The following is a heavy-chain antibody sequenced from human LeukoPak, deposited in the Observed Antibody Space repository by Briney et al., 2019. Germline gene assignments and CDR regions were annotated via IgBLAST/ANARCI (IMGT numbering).Heavy chain of an antibody. V-gene: IGHV1-2*02. D-gene: IGHD1-26*01. CDR2: ISPNSGGT. Sequence: ASVKVSCKASGYTFTGYYLHWVRQAPGQGLEWMGWISPNSGGTNYAQKFQGRVTMTRDTSISTAYMELSRLRSDDTAVYYCARFLDSGDFNAYDAFRTWGQGTMVTV. CDR3: ARFLDSGDFNAYDAFRT. CDR1: GYTFTGYY. J-gene: IGHJ3*02.